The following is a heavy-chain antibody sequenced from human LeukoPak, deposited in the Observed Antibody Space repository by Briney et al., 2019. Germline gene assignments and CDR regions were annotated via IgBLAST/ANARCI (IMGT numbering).Heavy chain of an antibody. D-gene: IGHD6-19*01. CDR1: GGSISSYY. CDR3: ARLLISSGGGWFDP. J-gene: IGHJ5*02. Sequence: SETLSLTCTVSGGSISSYYWSWIRQPPGKGLEWIGYIYYSGSTNNNPSLKSRVTISVDTSKNQFSLKLSSVTAADTAVYYCARLLISSGGGWFDPWGQGTLVTVSS. V-gene: IGHV4-59*08. CDR2: IYYSGST.